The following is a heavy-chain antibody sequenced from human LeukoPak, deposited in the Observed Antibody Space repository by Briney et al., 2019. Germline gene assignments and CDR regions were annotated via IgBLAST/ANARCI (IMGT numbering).Heavy chain of an antibody. J-gene: IGHJ4*02. V-gene: IGHV4-39*07. CDR2: INHSGST. CDR1: GGSISSNSYY. D-gene: IGHD2-15*01. CDR3: ARGSRGSGGSCYRN. Sequence: PSETLSLTCTVSGGSISSNSYYWSWIRQPPGKGLEWIGEINHSGSTNYNPSLKSRVTISVDTSKNQFSLKLSSVTAADTAVYYCARGSRGSGGSCYRNWGQGTLVTVSS.